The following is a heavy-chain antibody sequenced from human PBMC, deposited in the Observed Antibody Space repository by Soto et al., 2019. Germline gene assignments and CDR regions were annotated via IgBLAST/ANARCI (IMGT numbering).Heavy chain of an antibody. Sequence: AQLVESGGGLVQPGGSLRLSCTGSGIDLSIYWMHWVRQAPGKGLVWVSRINPESTTISYADSVKGRFTISRDNAENTLFLHMNSLSAEDTGVYYCTKDTFGGRDSWGQGTLVTVSS. CDR3: TKDTFGGRDS. J-gene: IGHJ4*02. CDR2: INPESTTI. D-gene: IGHD2-15*01. V-gene: IGHV3-74*01. CDR1: GIDLSIYW.